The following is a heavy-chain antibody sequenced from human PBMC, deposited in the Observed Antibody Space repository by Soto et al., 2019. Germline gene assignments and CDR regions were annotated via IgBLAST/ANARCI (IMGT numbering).Heavy chain of an antibody. CDR1: GGSITSENW. Sequence: QVQLQESGPGLVKPSGTLSLTCTVSGGSITSENWWTWVRQPPGKGLEWIGEIYHSGSTTYNPSLKSRVTISVDMSKSHFSLNLNSLTAADTAMYYCARGPSLGAHLDVWGRGTLVTVSS. J-gene: IGHJ2*01. CDR3: ARGPSLGAHLDV. CDR2: IYHSGST. V-gene: IGHV4-4*02.